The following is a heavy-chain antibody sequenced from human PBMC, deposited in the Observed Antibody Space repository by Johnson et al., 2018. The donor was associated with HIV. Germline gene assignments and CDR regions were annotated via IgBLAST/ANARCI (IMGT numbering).Heavy chain of an antibody. Sequence: HVQLVESGGGVVQPGGSLRLSCAASGFTFSSYGMHWVRQAPGKGLEWVAFIRYDGSNKYYADSVKGRFTISRDNSKNTLYLQMHSLTPEDTALYYCAKDRKGSSSWLRSGVAFDIWGQGTMVTVSS. CDR2: IRYDGSNK. J-gene: IGHJ3*02. D-gene: IGHD6-13*01. CDR3: AKDRKGSSSWLRSGVAFDI. V-gene: IGHV3-30*02. CDR1: GFTFSSYG.